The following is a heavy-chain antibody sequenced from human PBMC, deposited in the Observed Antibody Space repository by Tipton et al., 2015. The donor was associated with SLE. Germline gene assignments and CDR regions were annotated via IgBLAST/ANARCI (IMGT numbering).Heavy chain of an antibody. J-gene: IGHJ3*02. CDR3: ATSDYGDYRESTFNI. Sequence: TLSLTCTVSGGSISSGYYYWTWVRQPAGKGLEWIGHIFTSGSTNYNPSLKSRVTMSIDTSQTQFSLKLNSVTTADTAVYYCATSDYGDYRESTFNIWGQGTMVTVSS. D-gene: IGHD4-17*01. CDR2: IFTSGST. CDR1: GGSISSGYYY. V-gene: IGHV4-61*09.